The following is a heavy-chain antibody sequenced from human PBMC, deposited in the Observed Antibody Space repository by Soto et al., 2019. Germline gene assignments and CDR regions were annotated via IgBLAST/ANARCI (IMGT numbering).Heavy chain of an antibody. V-gene: IGHV5-51*01. J-gene: IGHJ3*02. D-gene: IGHD4-4*01. CDR1: GYSFATYW. CDR2: IYPGDSDT. Sequence: GESLKISCKGSGYSFATYWIGWVRQMPGKGLEWMGIIYPGDSDTRFSPSFQGQVTISADKSISTAYLQWISLKASDTAMYYCARSMTTVTTDGAFDIWGQGTMVTVS. CDR3: ARSMTTVTTDGAFDI.